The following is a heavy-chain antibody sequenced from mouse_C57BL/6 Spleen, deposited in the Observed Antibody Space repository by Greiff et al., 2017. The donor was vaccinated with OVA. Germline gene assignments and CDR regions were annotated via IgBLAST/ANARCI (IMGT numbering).Heavy chain of an antibody. CDR3: ARPFYYDYPYFDY. CDR2: INPNNGGT. Sequence: EVQLQQSGPELVKPGASVKISCKASGYTFTDYYMNWVKQSHGKSLEWIGDINPNNGGTSYNQKFKGKATLTVDKSSSTAYMELRSLTSEDSAVYYCARPFYYDYPYFDYWGQGTTLTVSS. J-gene: IGHJ2*01. V-gene: IGHV1-26*01. CDR1: GYTFTDYY. D-gene: IGHD2-4*01.